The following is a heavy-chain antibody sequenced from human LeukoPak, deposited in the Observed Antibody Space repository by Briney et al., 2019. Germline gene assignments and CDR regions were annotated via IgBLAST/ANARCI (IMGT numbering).Heavy chain of an antibody. CDR1: GYTFTTYG. D-gene: IGHD2-2*01. CDR2: TSAYNGNT. Sequence: GASVKVSCKASGYTFTTYGISWVRQAPGQGLEWMGWTSAYNGNTNYAQKLQGRVTMTTDTSTSTAYMELRSLRSDDTAVYYCARGAVVVPAATPFDYWGQGTLVTVSS. CDR3: ARGAVVVPAATPFDY. J-gene: IGHJ4*02. V-gene: IGHV1-18*04.